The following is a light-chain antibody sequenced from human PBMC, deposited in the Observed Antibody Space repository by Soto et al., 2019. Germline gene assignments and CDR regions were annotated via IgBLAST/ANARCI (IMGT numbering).Light chain of an antibody. CDR2: GNI. CDR1: SSNIGAGFD. V-gene: IGLV1-40*01. CDR3: GSYTGSIYV. Sequence: QSVLTQPPSVSGAPGQRLTISCTGSSSNIGAGFDVQWYQQLPGTAPKLLIYGNINRPSGVPDRFSGSKSVTSSSLAITGLQAEDEDDYYCGSYTGSIYVFGTGTKLTVL. J-gene: IGLJ1*01.